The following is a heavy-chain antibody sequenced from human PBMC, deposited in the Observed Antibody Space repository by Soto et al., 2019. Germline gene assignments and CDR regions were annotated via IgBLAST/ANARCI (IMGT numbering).Heavy chain of an antibody. Sequence: SVKVSCKASGGTFSSYTISWVRQAPGQGLEWMGRIIPILGIANYAQKFQGRVTITADKSTSTAYMELSRLRSDDTAVYYCATTRKYYYDSSGYDAFDIWGQGTMVTVSS. V-gene: IGHV1-69*02. CDR3: ATTRKYYYDSSGYDAFDI. CDR2: IIPILGIA. D-gene: IGHD3-22*01. J-gene: IGHJ3*02. CDR1: GGTFSSYT.